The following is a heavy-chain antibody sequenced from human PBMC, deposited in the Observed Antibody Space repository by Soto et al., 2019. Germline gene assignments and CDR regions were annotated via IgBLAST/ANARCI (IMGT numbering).Heavy chain of an antibody. CDR1: GGTFSSYA. CDR2: IIPIFGTA. Sequence: QVQLVQSGAEVKKPGSSVKVSCKASGGTFSSYAISWVGQAPGQGLEWMGGIIPIFGTANYAQKFQGRVTITADESTSAAYMELSSLRSEDTAVYHCAKSVNSHDFWSGYGGLDAFDIWGQGTMVTVSS. D-gene: IGHD3-3*01. V-gene: IGHV1-69*01. CDR3: AKSVNSHDFWSGYGGLDAFDI. J-gene: IGHJ3*02.